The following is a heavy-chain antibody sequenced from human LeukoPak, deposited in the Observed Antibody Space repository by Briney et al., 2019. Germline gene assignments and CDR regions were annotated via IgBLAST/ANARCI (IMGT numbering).Heavy chain of an antibody. D-gene: IGHD5-18*01. J-gene: IGHJ3*02. CDR3: ARGGYHHGFDI. CDR2: INSDGSDT. CDR1: GFTFNSYW. V-gene: IGHV3-74*01. Sequence: GGSLRLSCAASGFTFNSYWFHWVRQAPGKGLVWVSRINSDGSDTLYADSVKGRFTISRDNAKSTVYLQMNSLKAEHTAVYYCARGGYHHGFDIWGQGTMVTVSS.